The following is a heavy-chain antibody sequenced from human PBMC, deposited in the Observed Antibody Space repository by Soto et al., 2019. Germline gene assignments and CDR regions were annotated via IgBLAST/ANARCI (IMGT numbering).Heavy chain of an antibody. J-gene: IGHJ6*03. CDR3: AADRTDGVSSPLLPMDV. D-gene: IGHD2-2*01. Sequence: ASVKVSCKASGFTFTSSAMQWVRQARGQRLEWIGWIVVGSGNTNYAQKFQERVTITRDMSTSTAYMELSSLRSEDTAVYYCAADRTDGVSSPLLPMDVWGKGTTVTVSS. CDR2: IVVGSGNT. CDR1: GFTFTSSA. V-gene: IGHV1-58*02.